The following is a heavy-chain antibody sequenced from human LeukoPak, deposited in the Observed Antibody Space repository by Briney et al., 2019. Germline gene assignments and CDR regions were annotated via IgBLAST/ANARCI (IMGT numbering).Heavy chain of an antibody. D-gene: IGHD4-23*01. CDR1: GFTFSNYW. Sequence: PGGSPRLSCAASGFTFSNYWMHWVRQVPGKGLVWVSRINVDGSVKSYADSVKGRFTISRDNAKNTVSLQMNSLRAEDTAVYYCVRDLILVDTPGDDFDYWGQGALVTVSS. J-gene: IGHJ4*02. V-gene: IGHV3-74*01. CDR2: INVDGSVK. CDR3: VRDLILVDTPGDDFDY.